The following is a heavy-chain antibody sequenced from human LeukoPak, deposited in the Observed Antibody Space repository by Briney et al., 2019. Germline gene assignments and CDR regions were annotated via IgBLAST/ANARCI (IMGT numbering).Heavy chain of an antibody. CDR1: GFTFSNYV. Sequence: PRGSLRLSCAASGFTFSNYVMNWVRQAPGKGLEWVTFIQKDGGSKFYADSVKGRFTISRDNSKKTVYLQMSSLTIEDTAVYYCAKEPGEGGSAFDYWGQGTLVTVYS. J-gene: IGHJ4*02. CDR2: IQKDGGSK. V-gene: IGHV3-30*02. CDR3: AKEPGEGGSAFDY. D-gene: IGHD3-16*01.